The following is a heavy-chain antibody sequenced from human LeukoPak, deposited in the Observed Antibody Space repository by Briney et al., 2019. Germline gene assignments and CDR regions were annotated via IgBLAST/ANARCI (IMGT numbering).Heavy chain of an antibody. CDR2: ISGSGNST. V-gene: IGHV3-23*01. CDR1: GLTFSGSA. J-gene: IGHJ4*02. D-gene: IGHD3-9*01. Sequence: RPEGSLRLPCAASGLTFSGSAMSWVRQAPGKGLEWVSLISGSGNSTYYADSVKGRFTISRDNSKNTLYLQMNSLRAEDTAVYYCAKLRYFDWLLSCPFDYWGQGTLVTVSS. CDR3: AKLRYFDWLLSCPFDY.